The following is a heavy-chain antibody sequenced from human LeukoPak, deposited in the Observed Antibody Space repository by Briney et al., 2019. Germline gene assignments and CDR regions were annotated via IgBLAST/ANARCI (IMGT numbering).Heavy chain of an antibody. CDR1: GGSFSGYY. D-gene: IGHD2/OR15-2a*01. V-gene: IGHV4-34*01. CDR3: ARGPQYSRRGMDV. CDR2: INHSGST. J-gene: IGHJ6*02. Sequence: SETLSLTCAVYGGSFSGYYWSWIRQPPGKGLEWIGEINHSGSTNYNPSLKSRVTISVDTSKNQFSLKLSSVTAADTAVYYCARGPQYSRRGMDVWGQGTTVTVSS.